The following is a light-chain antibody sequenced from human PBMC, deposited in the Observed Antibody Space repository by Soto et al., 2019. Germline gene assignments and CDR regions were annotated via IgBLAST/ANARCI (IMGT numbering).Light chain of an antibody. CDR1: QGITSY. Sequence: IQLTQSPSSLSASVGDRVTITCRASQGITSYLAWYQQRPGKAPGLLIYSASTLQSGVPSRFSGSGYGTDFSLTISNLQPEDFATYYCQQYNSYSPTTFGQGTKVDIK. CDR2: SAS. CDR3: QQYNSYSPTT. V-gene: IGKV1-9*01. J-gene: IGKJ1*01.